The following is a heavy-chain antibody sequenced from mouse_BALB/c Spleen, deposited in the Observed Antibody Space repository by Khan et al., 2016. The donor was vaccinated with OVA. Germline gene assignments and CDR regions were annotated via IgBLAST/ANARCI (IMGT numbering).Heavy chain of an antibody. J-gene: IGHJ3*01. CDR1: GYTFTSYW. CDR3: ARGGYGSFAY. CDR2: INPSTGYT. V-gene: IGHV1-7*01. D-gene: IGHD1-1*02. Sequence: VQLQQSGAELAKPGASVKMSCKASGYTFTSYWIHWVKQRPGQGLEWIGYINPSTGYTEYNQKFKDKATLTADKSSSTAYMQLSSLTSENSAVYYGARGGYGSFAYWGQGTLVTVSA.